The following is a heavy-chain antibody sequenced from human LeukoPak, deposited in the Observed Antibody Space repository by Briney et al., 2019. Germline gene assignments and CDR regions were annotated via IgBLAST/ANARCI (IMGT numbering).Heavy chain of an antibody. D-gene: IGHD3-10*01. V-gene: IGHV3-48*03. CDR2: ISSSGSTI. Sequence: GSLRLSCAASGFTFSSYEMNWVRQAPGKGLEWVSYISSSGSTIYYADSVKGRFTISRDNAKNSLYLQMNSLRAEDTAVYYCASLWFGELGGYWGQGTLVTVSS. CDR3: ASLWFGELGGY. CDR1: GFTFSSYE. J-gene: IGHJ4*02.